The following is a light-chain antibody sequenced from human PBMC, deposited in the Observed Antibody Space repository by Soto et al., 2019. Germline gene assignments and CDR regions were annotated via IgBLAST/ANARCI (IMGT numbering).Light chain of an antibody. CDR3: SSFAGTNSFV. CDR1: DSDVGGYNY. J-gene: IGLJ1*01. CDR2: EVT. V-gene: IGLV2-8*01. Sequence: QSALTQPASVSGSPGQSITISCTGTDSDVGGYNYVSWYQQRPGKAPKLIIYEVTRRPSGVPDRIFASKSDTTASLTVSGLQAEDEADYYCSSFAGTNSFVFGTGTKLTVL.